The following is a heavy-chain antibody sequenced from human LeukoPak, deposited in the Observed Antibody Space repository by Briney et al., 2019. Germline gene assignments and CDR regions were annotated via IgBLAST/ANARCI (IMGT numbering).Heavy chain of an antibody. CDR1: GGSFSGYY. D-gene: IGHD6-13*01. CDR3: ARASSSLSFDY. Sequence: SETLSLTCAVYGGSFSGYYWSWIRQPPGKGLEWIGEINHSGSTNYNPSLKSRVTISVDTSKNQFSLKLSSVTAEDTAVYYCARASSSLSFDYWGQGTLVTVSS. V-gene: IGHV4-34*01. J-gene: IGHJ4*02. CDR2: INHSGST.